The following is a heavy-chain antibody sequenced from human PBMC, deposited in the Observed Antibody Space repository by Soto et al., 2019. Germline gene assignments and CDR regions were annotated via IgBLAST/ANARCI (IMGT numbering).Heavy chain of an antibody. Sequence: GGSLRLSCAASGFTLSSVGMHWVRQAPGKGLEWVSAISGSGSTYYADSVKGRLTISRDNSKNTVYLQMNSLRAEDTAVYYCATSLDYGDYVFDYWGQGTLVTVSS. J-gene: IGHJ4*02. CDR2: ISGSGST. V-gene: IGHV3-23*01. CDR1: GFTLSSVG. CDR3: ATSLDYGDYVFDY. D-gene: IGHD4-17*01.